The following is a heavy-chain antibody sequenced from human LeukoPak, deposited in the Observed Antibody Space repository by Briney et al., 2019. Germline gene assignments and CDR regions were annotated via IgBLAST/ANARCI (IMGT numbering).Heavy chain of an antibody. Sequence: SQTLSLTCTVSGGSINSDSYQWSWIRQPAGKGMEWIGRSYTSGSTNYNPSLKNRATISVNTSKNQFSLKLTSVTAADTVVYYCARGRGGTYYWYDPWGQGTLVTVSS. CDR3: ARGRGGTYYWYDP. D-gene: IGHD1-26*01. J-gene: IGHJ5*02. CDR1: GGSINSDSYQ. CDR2: SYTSGST. V-gene: IGHV4-61*02.